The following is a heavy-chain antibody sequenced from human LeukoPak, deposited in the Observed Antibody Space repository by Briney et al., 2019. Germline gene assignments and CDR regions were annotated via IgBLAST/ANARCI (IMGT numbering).Heavy chain of an antibody. J-gene: IGHJ4*02. CDR1: GFSFGDYG. D-gene: IGHD6-19*01. V-gene: IGHV3-49*03. CDR3: TRDNRAVADDFDY. Sequence: GGSLRLSCTASGFSFGDYGMNWFRQAPGKGLEWVGFIRSKADGGTTENAASVKGRFIISRDDSKSIAYLQMNSLKTEDTAVYYCTRDNRAVADDFDYWGQGTLVTVSS. CDR2: IRSKADGGTT.